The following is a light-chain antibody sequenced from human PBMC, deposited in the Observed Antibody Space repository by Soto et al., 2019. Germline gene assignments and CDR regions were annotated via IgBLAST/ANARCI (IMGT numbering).Light chain of an antibody. CDR3: QQYNSYSL. J-gene: IGKJ4*01. Sequence: DIQMTQSPSTLSASAGDRVTITCRASQSIDNWLAWYQQKPGNAPKLLIYDASSLESGVPSRFSGSGSGTEFTLTISSLQPDDFATYYCQQYNSYSLFGGGTKVDIK. V-gene: IGKV1-5*01. CDR1: QSIDNW. CDR2: DAS.